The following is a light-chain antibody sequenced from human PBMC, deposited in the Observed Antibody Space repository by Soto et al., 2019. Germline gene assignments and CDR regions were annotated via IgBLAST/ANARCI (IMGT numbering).Light chain of an antibody. CDR1: SSEVGTYNL. CDR3: CSYAGSRTVV. J-gene: IGLJ2*01. CDR2: DVS. V-gene: IGLV2-23*02. Sequence: QSALTQPASVSGSPGQSITISCTSSEVGTYNLVSWYQHHPGKAPKLMIYDVSKRPSGVSNRFSGSKSGNTASLTISGLQAEDEADYYCCSYAGSRTVVFGGGTKVTVL.